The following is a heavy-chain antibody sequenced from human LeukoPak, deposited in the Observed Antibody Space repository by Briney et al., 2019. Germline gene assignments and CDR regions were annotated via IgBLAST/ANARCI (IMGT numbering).Heavy chain of an antibody. CDR1: GGTFSSYA. D-gene: IGHD2-15*01. Sequence: SVKVSCKASGGTFSSYAISWVRQAPGQGLEWMGGIIPIFGTANYAQKFQGRVTITTDESTSTAYMELSSLRSEGTAVYYCAREYCSGGSCYSVDWGQGTLVTVSS. CDR2: IIPIFGTA. J-gene: IGHJ4*02. V-gene: IGHV1-69*05. CDR3: AREYCSGGSCYSVD.